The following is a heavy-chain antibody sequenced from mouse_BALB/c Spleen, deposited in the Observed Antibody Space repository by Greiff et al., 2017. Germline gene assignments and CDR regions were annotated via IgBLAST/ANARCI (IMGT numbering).Heavy chain of an antibody. V-gene: IGHV5-9-4*01. D-gene: IGHD1-1*01. CDR3: ARDSNYYGSSLAY. CDR2: ISSGGSYT. J-gene: IGHJ3*01. CDR1: GFTFSSYA. Sequence: EVQGVESGGGLVKPGGSLKLSCAASGFTFSSYAMSWVRQSPEKRLEWVAEISSGGSYTYYPDTVTGRFTISRDNAKNTLYLEMSSLRSEDTAMYYCARDSNYYGSSLAYWGQGTLVTVSA.